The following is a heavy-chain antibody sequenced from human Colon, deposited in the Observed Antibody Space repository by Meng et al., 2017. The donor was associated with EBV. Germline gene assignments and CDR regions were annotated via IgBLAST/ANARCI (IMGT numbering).Heavy chain of an antibody. Sequence: ESGPGLVGASRLLSLTCAGSGGPISTCVWWSWAREPPGKGLEWIGEIYRGGGTNYNPSFKSRVTISVDTSNNLFSLKLSYVTAADTAVYYCARVRVIPAAVGFDYWGQGTLVTVSS. CDR1: GGPISTCVW. CDR2: IYRGGGT. CDR3: ARVRVIPAAVGFDY. D-gene: IGHD2-2*01. J-gene: IGHJ4*02. V-gene: IGHV4-4*02.